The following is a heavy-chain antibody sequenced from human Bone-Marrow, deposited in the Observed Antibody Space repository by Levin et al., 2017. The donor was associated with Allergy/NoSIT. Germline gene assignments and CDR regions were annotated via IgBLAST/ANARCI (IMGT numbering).Heavy chain of an antibody. D-gene: IGHD6-13*01. CDR3: ARGEAAGTLRTYYYYSMDV. Sequence: SVKVSCKASGGTVSTYGINWVRQAPGQGLEWMGGIIPIFGTTNYAQKFQARVTITADVSTTTAYMELSSLRSEDTAVYFCARGEAAGTLRTYYYYSMDVWGQGTTVSVSS. CDR1: GGTVSTYG. V-gene: IGHV1-69*13. J-gene: IGHJ6*02. CDR2: IIPIFGTT.